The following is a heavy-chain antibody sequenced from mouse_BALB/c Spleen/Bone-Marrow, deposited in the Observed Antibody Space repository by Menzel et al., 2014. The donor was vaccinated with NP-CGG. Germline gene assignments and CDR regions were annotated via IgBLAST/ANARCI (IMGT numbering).Heavy chain of an antibody. D-gene: IGHD2-1*01. J-gene: IGHJ3*01. CDR3: ARGRAYGNYVWFAY. V-gene: IGHV1S29*02. CDR1: GYTFTDYN. Sequence: VQLQQSGPELVKPGASVKISRKASGYTFTDYNMHWVKQSHGKSLDWIGYIYPYNGGTGYNQKFKSKATLTVDNSSSTAYMELRSLTSEDSAVYYCARGRAYGNYVWFAYWGQGTLVTVSA. CDR2: IYPYNGGT.